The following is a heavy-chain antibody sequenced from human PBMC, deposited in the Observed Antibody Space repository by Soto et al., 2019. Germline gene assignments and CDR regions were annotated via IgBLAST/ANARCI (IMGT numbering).Heavy chain of an antibody. V-gene: IGHV4-30-4*01. CDR3: ARTAAPAYGEDWYFDL. D-gene: IGHD4-17*01. CDR1: GGSISSGDYY. CDR2: IYYSGST. Sequence: QVQLQESGPGLVKPSQTLSLTCTVSGGSISSGDYYWSWIRQPPGKGLEWIGYIYYSGSTYYNPSLKSRVTISVDTSKNQFSLKLSSVTAADTAVYYCARTAAPAYGEDWYFDLWGRGTLVTVSS. J-gene: IGHJ2*01.